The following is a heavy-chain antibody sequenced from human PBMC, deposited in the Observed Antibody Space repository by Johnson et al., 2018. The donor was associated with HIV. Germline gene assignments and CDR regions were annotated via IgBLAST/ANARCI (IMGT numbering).Heavy chain of an antibody. CDR2: ISYDGSNK. Sequence: VQLVESGGGVVQPGRSLRLSCAASGFTFSSYAMHWVRQAPGKGLEWVAVISYDGSNKYYTDSVKGRFTISRDNSKNTLYLPMNSLRAEDTAVYYCAREGDAFDIGGQGTMVTVSS. V-gene: IGHV3-30-3*01. CDR1: GFTFSSYA. CDR3: AREGDAFDI. J-gene: IGHJ3*02.